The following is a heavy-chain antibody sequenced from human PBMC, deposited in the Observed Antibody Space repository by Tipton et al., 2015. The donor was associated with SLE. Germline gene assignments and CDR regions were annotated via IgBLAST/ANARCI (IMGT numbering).Heavy chain of an antibody. CDR2: ISYDGSNK. V-gene: IGHV3-30-3*01. CDR1: GFIFSSYA. CDR3: ARAISTYSSSWWLDY. J-gene: IGHJ4*02. D-gene: IGHD6-13*01. Sequence: SLRLSCAASGFIFSSYAMHWVRQAPGKGLEWVAVISYDGSNKYYADSVKGRFTISRDNSKNTLYLQMNSLRAEDTAVYYCARAISTYSSSWWLDYWGQGTLVTVSS.